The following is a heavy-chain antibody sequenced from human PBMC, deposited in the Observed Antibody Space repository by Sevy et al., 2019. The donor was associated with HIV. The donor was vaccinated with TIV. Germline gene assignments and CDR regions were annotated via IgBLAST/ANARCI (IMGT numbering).Heavy chain of an antibody. V-gene: IGHV3-11*01. CDR3: ARDSSGYSGYDHFDY. Sequence: GGSLRLSCAASGFTFSDYYMSWIRQAPGKGLEWVSYISSSGSTIYYADSVKGRFTISRDNAKNSLYLQMNGLRAEDTAVYYCARDSSGYSGYDHFDYWGQGTLVTVSS. CDR2: ISSSGSTI. J-gene: IGHJ4*02. CDR1: GFTFSDYY. D-gene: IGHD5-12*01.